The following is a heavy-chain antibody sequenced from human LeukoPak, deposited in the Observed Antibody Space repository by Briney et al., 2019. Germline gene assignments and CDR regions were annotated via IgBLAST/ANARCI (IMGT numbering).Heavy chain of an antibody. Sequence: PGGSLRLSCAASGFTFSSSAMSWVRQAPGRGREWVSSITDSGDGTYYADSVKGRFTISRDDSKNTLYLQMSSLRAEDTAVYYCAKDSPVATRWGQGTLVTVSS. CDR1: GFTFSSSA. CDR2: ITDSGDGT. J-gene: IGHJ4*02. CDR3: AKDSPVATR. D-gene: IGHD1-26*01. V-gene: IGHV3-23*01.